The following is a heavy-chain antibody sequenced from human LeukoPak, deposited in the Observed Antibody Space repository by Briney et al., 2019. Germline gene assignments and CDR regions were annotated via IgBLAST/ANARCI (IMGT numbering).Heavy chain of an antibody. CDR2: INGDGGSR. Sequence: GGSLRLSCAASGFTFSTYWMHWVRQAPGYGLVWVSRINGDGGSRNYADSVKGRFTISRDNAKNTLYLQMSSLRVEDTAVYYCASASSHRTAAGGDYWGQGTLVTVST. CDR1: GFTFSTYW. CDR3: ASASSHRTAAGGDY. D-gene: IGHD6-13*01. V-gene: IGHV3-74*01. J-gene: IGHJ4*02.